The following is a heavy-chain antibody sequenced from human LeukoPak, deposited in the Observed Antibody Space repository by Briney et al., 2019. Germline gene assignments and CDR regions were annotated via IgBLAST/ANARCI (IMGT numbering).Heavy chain of an antibody. CDR3: ARDDNWGFDY. J-gene: IGHJ4*02. Sequence: GGTLRLSCAASGFAFSDYSMNWVRQAPGPGLELVANTRGSGSGMGSGNYYAGDVTGRFTISRDNAKNSLYLQMNSLRAEDTACYYCARDDNWGFDYWGQGALVTVSS. CDR2: TRGSGSGM. V-gene: IGHV3-21*05. CDR1: GFAFSDYS. D-gene: IGHD7-27*01.